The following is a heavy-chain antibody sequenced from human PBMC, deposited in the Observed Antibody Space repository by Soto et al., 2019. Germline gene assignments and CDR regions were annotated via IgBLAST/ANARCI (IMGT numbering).Heavy chain of an antibody. V-gene: IGHV3-30-3*01. D-gene: IGHD5-12*01. Sequence: PGGSLRLSGAASDFVFYDYPIHWVRQAPGKGLEWVAVVSHDGTKEYYSDSVKGRFSISRDNSNNTAFLQMNSLRAEDTAIYYCARESTITHFDHWGQGTLVTVSS. J-gene: IGHJ4*02. CDR3: ARESTITHFDH. CDR2: VSHDGTKE. CDR1: DFVFYDYP.